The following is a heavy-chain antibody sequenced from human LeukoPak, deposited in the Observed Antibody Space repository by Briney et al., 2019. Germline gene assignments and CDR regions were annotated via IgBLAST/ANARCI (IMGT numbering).Heavy chain of an antibody. V-gene: IGHV4-39*07. CDR1: GGSISSSSYY. Sequence: SETLSLTCTVSGGSISSSSYYWGWIRQPPGKGLEWIGNIYYSGSTYYNPSLKSRVTISVDTSKNQFSLKLSSVTAADTAVYYCARGAIAAAGTDAFDIWGQGTMVTVSS. J-gene: IGHJ3*02. CDR3: ARGAIAAAGTDAFDI. CDR2: IYYSGST. D-gene: IGHD6-13*01.